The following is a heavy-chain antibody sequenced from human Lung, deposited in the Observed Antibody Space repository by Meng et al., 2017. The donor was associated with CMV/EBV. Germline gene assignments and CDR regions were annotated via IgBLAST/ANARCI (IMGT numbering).Heavy chain of an antibody. D-gene: IGHD3-10*01. CDR2: ISSSSSYI. Sequence: GESXKISCAASGFTFSSYSMNWVRQAPGKGLEWVSSISSSSSYINYADSVKGRFTISRDNAKNSLYLQMNSLRAEDTAVYYCARVLFMGSYYFDYWGQGTLVTVSS. CDR3: ARVLFMGSYYFDY. CDR1: GFTFSSYS. J-gene: IGHJ4*02. V-gene: IGHV3-21*01.